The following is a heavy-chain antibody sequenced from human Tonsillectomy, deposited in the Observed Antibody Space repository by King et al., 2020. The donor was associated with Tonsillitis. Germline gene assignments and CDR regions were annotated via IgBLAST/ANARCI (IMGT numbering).Heavy chain of an antibody. V-gene: IGHV3-30*18. CDR1: GFTFSSYG. D-gene: IGHD3-3*01. CDR3: AKDYYDFWSGHYFYYGMDV. CDR2: IAYDGSNK. Sequence: GGGVVQPGRSLRLSCAASGFTFSSYGMHWVRQAPGKGLEWVAVIAYDGSNKYYADSVKGRFTISRDNSKNTLYLQMNSLRAEDTAVYHCAKDYYDFWSGHYFYYGMDVWGQGTTVTVSS. J-gene: IGHJ6*02.